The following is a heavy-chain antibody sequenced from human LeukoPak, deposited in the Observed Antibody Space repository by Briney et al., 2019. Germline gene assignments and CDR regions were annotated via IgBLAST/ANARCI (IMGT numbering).Heavy chain of an antibody. V-gene: IGHV3-48*03. J-gene: IGHJ4*02. D-gene: IGHD4-23*01. CDR3: ANLLRWEPY. Sequence: GGSLRLSCAASGLIVSDYEMSWVRQAPGKGLEWISYISSSGSTIFYSDSVKGRFTISRDNSKNTLYLQMNSLRAEDTAVYYCANLLRWEPYWGQGTLVTVSS. CDR2: ISSSGSTI. CDR1: GLIVSDYE.